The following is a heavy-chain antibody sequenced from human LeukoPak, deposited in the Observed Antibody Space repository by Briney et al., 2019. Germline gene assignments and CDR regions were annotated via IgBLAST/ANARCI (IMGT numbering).Heavy chain of an antibody. CDR3: AKSVDSIVTLFDY. CDR2: ISSSGANI. Sequence: TGGSLRLSCAASGFNFENYGMSWVRQAPEKGLEWDSSISSSGANIYYAVSVKGRFTISRDNSKNTVYLQVNGLRAEDTAVYYCAKSVDSIVTLFDYRGQGTLVAVSS. V-gene: IGHV3-23*01. CDR1: GFNFENYG. D-gene: IGHD2-21*01. J-gene: IGHJ4*02.